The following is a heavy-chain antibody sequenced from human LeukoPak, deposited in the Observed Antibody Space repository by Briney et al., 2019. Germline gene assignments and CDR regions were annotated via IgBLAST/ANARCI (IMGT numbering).Heavy chain of an antibody. J-gene: IGHJ6*03. CDR3: ARCGSYLNYYYMDV. Sequence: GGSLRLSCAASGFTFSSYAMSWVRQAPGKGLEWVSAISGSGGSTYYADSVKGRFTISRDNSKNTLYLQMNSLRAEDTAVYYCARCGSYLNYYYMDVWGKGTTVTVSS. V-gene: IGHV3-23*01. CDR1: GFTFSSYA. CDR2: ISGSGGST. D-gene: IGHD1-26*01.